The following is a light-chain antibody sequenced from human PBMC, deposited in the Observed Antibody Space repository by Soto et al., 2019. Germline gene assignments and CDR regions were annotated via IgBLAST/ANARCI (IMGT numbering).Light chain of an antibody. V-gene: IGKV1-5*01. CDR1: QSISNW. J-gene: IGKJ1*01. CDR3: QQSYISPRT. CDR2: DAS. Sequence: DIHMTQSPSTLPASVGDRVTITCRASQSISNWLAWYQQKPGKAPNLLIYDASSLQSGVPSRFSGSGFGTDFTLTISSLQPEDFATYYCQQSYISPRTFGQGTKVDIK.